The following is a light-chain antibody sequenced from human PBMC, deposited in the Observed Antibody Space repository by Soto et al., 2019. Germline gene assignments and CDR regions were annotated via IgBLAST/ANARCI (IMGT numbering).Light chain of an antibody. CDR1: SSDVGGHDY. V-gene: IGLV2-14*01. Sequence: HSALTQPASVSGSPGQSITISCNGTSSDVGGHDYVSWYQQHPGKAPKLTIFEVSNRPSGVSNRFSGSKSGNTASLTISGLQAEDEADYYCSSYTDSNSFYVFGSGTKGHRP. CDR2: EVS. CDR3: SSYTDSNSFYV. J-gene: IGLJ1*01.